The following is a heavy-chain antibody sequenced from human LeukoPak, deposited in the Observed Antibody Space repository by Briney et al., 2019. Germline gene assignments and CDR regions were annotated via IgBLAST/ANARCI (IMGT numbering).Heavy chain of an antibody. CDR2: IYYSGST. V-gene: IGHV4-61*01. CDR3: ARGPRDYDFWSGYYTRGWFDP. J-gene: IGHJ5*02. Sequence: SSETLSLTCTVSGGSVSSGSYYWSWIRQPPGKGLEWIGYIYYSGSTNYNPSLKSRVTISVDTSKNQFSLKLSSVTAADTAVYYCARGPRDYDFWSGYYTRGWFDPWGQGTLVTVSS. CDR1: GGSVSSGSYY. D-gene: IGHD3-3*01.